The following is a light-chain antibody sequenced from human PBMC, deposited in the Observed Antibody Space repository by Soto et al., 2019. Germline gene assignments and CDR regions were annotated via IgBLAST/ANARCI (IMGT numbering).Light chain of an antibody. J-gene: IGLJ1*01. CDR2: DVI. CDR3: CSSAGSYTPV. V-gene: IGLV2-11*01. Sequence: QSAVAHPRSVSGSPGWSGSLSCTGTSSDVGAYIYVSWYQQHPGKAPKLIIYDVIKRPPGVPDRFSGSKSGNTASLTISGLLVEDEADYSCCSSAGSYTPVFGTGSKVTVL. CDR1: SSDVGAYIY.